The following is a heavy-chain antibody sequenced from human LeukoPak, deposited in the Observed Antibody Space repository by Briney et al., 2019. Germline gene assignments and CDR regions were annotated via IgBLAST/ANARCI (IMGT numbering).Heavy chain of an antibody. CDR2: INHSGST. Sequence: SETLSLTCAVYGGSLSGYYWIWIRQPPGKGLEWIGEINHSGSTTYNPSLKSRVTISVDTSKIQFSLKLSSVTAADTAVYYCARSIKRGLFGYWGQGSPVTVSS. CDR1: GGSLSGYY. CDR3: ARSIKRGLFGY. V-gene: IGHV4-34*01. D-gene: IGHD3-10*01. J-gene: IGHJ4*02.